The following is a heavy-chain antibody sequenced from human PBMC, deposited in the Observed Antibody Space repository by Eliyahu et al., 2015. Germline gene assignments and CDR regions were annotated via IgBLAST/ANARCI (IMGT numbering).Heavy chain of an antibody. J-gene: IGHJ4*02. CDR3: ARDSYGSGSYRVY. Sequence: EVQLVESGGGLVQPGGSLRLSCAASGFTVSSNYMSWVRQAPGKGLEWVSVFFRGGSPYYADSVKGRFTISRDNSKNTLYLQMNSLRAEDTAVYYCARDSYGSGSYRVYWGQGTLVTVSS. V-gene: IGHV3-66*01. CDR1: GFTVSSNY. CDR2: FFRGGSP. D-gene: IGHD3-10*01.